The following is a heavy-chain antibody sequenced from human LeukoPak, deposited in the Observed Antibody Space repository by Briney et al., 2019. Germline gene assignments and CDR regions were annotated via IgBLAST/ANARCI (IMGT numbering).Heavy chain of an antibody. CDR3: ANTNMVFWSGYSFWFDP. D-gene: IGHD3-3*01. V-gene: IGHV3-23*01. CDR2: ISGSGGST. CDR1: GFTFSSYA. Sequence: PGGSLRLSCAASGFTFSSYAISWVRQAPGKGLEWVSAISGSGGSTYYADSVKGRFTISRDNSKNTLYLQMNSLRAEDTAVYYCANTNMVFWSGYSFWFDPWGQGTLVTVSS. J-gene: IGHJ5*02.